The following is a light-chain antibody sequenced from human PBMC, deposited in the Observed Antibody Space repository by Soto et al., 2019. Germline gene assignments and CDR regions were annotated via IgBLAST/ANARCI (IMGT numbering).Light chain of an antibody. J-gene: IGLJ1*01. CDR3: AAWDDSLNGYV. CDR1: SSNIGSNT. Sequence: QSVLSQPPSASGAPGPRVTISCSGSSSNIGSNTVNWYQQLSGTAPKLLIYSKIQRPSGVSERMSGSQSDTLESQDISGLQPEDDADYYSAAWDDSLNGYVFGTGTKVTVL. CDR2: SKI. V-gene: IGLV1-44*01.